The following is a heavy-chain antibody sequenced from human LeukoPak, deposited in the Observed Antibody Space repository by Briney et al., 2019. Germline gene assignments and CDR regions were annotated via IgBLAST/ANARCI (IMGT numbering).Heavy chain of an antibody. V-gene: IGHV4-39*07. D-gene: IGHD4/OR15-4a*01. CDR3: ARNYGGAYYLDY. CDR1: GDSISSGNYY. J-gene: IGHJ4*02. Sequence: SETLSLTCTVSGDSISSGNYYWGWIRQPPGKGLEWIGRIYSSGSTNYNPSLKSRVTMSVDTSKNQSSLKLSSVTAADTAVYYCARNYGGAYYLDYWGQGTLVTVSS. CDR2: IYSSGST.